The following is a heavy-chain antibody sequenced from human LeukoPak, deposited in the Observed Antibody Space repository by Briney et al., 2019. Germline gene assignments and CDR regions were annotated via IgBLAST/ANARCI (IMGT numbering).Heavy chain of an antibody. J-gene: IGHJ5*02. CDR2: INPNSGGT. D-gene: IGHD3-22*01. CDR3: ARVEITSIITMIVTRIAFDP. V-gene: IGHV1-2*06. CDR1: GYTFTGYY. Sequence: ASVKVSCKASGYTFTGYYMHWVRQAPGQGLEWMGRINPNSGGTNYAQKFQGRDTMTRDTSISTAYMELSRLRSGDTAVYYCARVEITSIITMIVTRIAFDPWGQGTLVTVSS.